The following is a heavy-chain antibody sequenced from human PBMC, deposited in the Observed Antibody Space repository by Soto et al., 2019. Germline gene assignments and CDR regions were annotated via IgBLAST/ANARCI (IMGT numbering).Heavy chain of an antibody. CDR2: IIPSGGST. CDR3: ARALAPFYYYYGMDV. D-gene: IGHD3-3*02. J-gene: IGHJ6*02. V-gene: IGHV1-46*01. CDR1: GYTFTTYY. Sequence: ASVKVSCKASGYTFTTYYMHCVRQAPGQGLEWMGTIIPSGGSTSYAQKFQGRVTMTRDTSTSTAYMELSSLTSEDTAVYYCARALAPFYYYYGMDVWGQGTTVTVS.